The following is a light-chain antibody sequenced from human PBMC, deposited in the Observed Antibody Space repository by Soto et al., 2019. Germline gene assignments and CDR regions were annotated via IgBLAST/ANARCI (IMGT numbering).Light chain of an antibody. CDR2: DAS. CDR3: QQSYTVPIT. J-gene: IGKJ5*01. Sequence: QLTQSPSSLSASVGDRITISCRASQNIVRFLNWYQQRPGKSPKLLIHDASTLQSGVPPRFSASGSGTDFTLTIDSLQPEDFATFYCQQSYTVPITFGQGTRLDIK. V-gene: IGKV1-39*01. CDR1: QNIVRF.